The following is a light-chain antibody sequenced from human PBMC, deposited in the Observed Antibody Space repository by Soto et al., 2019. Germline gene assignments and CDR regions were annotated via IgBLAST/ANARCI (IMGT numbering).Light chain of an antibody. CDR2: GAS. V-gene: IGKV3-20*01. J-gene: IGKJ1*01. CDR3: QRYGSSPKT. Sequence: TQSPSSLSASVGDRVTITCRASQGVNNYLAWYQQKTGQAHRLLIYGASSRATGIPDRFSGSGSGTDFTLTISRLEPEDFAVYYCQRYGSSPKTFGQGTKWIS. CDR1: QGVNNY.